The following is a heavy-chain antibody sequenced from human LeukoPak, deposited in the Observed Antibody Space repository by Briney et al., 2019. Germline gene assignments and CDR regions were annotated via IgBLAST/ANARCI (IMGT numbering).Heavy chain of an antibody. V-gene: IGHV3-9*01. CDR1: GFTFENCA. CDR2: ISWNSGTI. CDR3: ARAYKDRSLAGKKEFFQH. D-gene: IGHD6-19*01. J-gene: IGHJ1*01. Sequence: GSSLRLSYAASGFTFENCAMNWVRQVPGKGLEWMSLISWNSGTIGYADSVKGRFTISRDNANNFLYLQMNSLRAEDTALYYCARAYKDRSLAGKKEFFQHWGQGTLVTVSS.